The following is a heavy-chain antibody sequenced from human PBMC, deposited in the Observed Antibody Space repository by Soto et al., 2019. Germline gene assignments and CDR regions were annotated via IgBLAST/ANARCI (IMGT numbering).Heavy chain of an antibody. CDR1: GYSFTSYW. Sequence: PGESLKVSCKGSGYSFTSYWISWVRQMPGKGLEWMGRIDPSDSYTNYSPSFQGHVTISADKSTSTAYLQWSSLKASDTAMYYWASLSPLPWYPSGYYYYGMDVWGQGTTVTVS. J-gene: IGHJ6*02. CDR2: IDPSDSYT. D-gene: IGHD6-13*01. CDR3: ASLSPLPWYPSGYYYYGMDV. V-gene: IGHV5-10-1*01.